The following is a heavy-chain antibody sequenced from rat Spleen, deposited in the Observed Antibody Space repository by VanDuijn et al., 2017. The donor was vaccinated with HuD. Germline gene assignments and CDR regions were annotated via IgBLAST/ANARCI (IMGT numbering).Heavy chain of an antibody. CDR2: ISPGGGNT. Sequence: EVQLVESDGGLVQPGRSMKLSCAASGFTFSNYYMAWVRQAPTQGLEWVASISPGGGNTYYRDSVKGRFTISRDNAKSILFLEMDSLRSEDTATYYCARPTEGIAWFAYWGQGTLVTVSS. V-gene: IGHV5-25*01. J-gene: IGHJ3*01. CDR1: GFTFSNYY. D-gene: IGHD1-11*01. CDR3: ARPTEGIAWFAY.